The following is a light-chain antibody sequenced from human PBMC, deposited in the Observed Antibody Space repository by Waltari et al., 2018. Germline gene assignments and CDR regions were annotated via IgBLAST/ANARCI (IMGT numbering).Light chain of an antibody. V-gene: IGLV3-21*04. J-gene: IGLJ2*01. CDR1: NLYTKS. CDR3: QVGDDYSLQVS. CDR2: YYR. Sequence: SYVLTQARSVSVAPGQTATISCGGNNLYTKSVHWYQQKQGQAPLLLIFYYRDRPSVIPERFSGSNAGNTATLTISRVEAGDEADYYCQVGDDYSLQVSFGGGTKLTVL.